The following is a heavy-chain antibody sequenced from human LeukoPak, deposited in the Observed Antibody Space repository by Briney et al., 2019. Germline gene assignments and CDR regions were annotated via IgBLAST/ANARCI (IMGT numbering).Heavy chain of an antibody. J-gene: IGHJ6*02. Sequence: SETLSLTCTVSGGSISSGGYYWSWIRQPPGKGLEWIGEINHSGSTNYNPSLKSRVTISVDTSKNRFPLKLSSVTAADTAVYYCARALNHYYYGMDVWGQGTTVTVSS. CDR1: GGSISSGGYY. CDR2: INHSGST. CDR3: ARALNHYYYGMDV. D-gene: IGHD3-9*01. V-gene: IGHV4-39*06.